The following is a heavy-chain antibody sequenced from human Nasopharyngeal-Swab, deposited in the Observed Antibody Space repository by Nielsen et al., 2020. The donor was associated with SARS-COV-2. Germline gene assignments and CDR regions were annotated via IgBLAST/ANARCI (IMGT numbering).Heavy chain of an antibody. D-gene: IGHD5-18*01. V-gene: IGHV4-59*13. CDR1: GGSISSYY. J-gene: IGHJ4*02. CDR2: IYYSGST. Sequence: SETLSLTCTVPGGSISSYYWSWIRQFPGKGLEWIGYIYYSGSTNYNPSLKSRVTISVDTSKNQFSLKLNSVTAADTAVYYCARSSGGYSYGVPYYFDYWGQGTLVTVSS. CDR3: ARSSGGYSYGVPYYFDY.